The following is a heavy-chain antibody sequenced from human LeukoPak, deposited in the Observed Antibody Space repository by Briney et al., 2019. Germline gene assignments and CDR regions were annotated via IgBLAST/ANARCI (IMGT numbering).Heavy chain of an antibody. D-gene: IGHD3-10*01. J-gene: IGHJ4*02. Sequence: PGGSLRLSCVASGFTYTNYWMAWVRQAPGKGLEWVANIKGDGSDKNHADSVKGRFTVSRDNAKNSLYLEMNNLRAEDTAVYYCARDVPRGCFDYWGQGTLVTSSS. CDR2: IKGDGSDK. CDR1: GFTYTNYW. CDR3: ARDVPRGCFDY. V-gene: IGHV3-7*03.